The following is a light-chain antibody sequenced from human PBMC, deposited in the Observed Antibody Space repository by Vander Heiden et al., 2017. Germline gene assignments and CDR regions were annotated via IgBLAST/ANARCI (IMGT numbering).Light chain of an antibody. CDR3: QQYGSSPLIT. J-gene: IGKJ5*01. CDR1: QSVSRNY. V-gene: IGKV3-20*01. CDR2: GAS. Sequence: PGTLSLSPGERATLSCRASQSVSRNYLAWYQQKPGQAPRLLIYGASSRATGIPDRFSGSGSGTDFTLTISRLEPEDFAVYYCQQYGSSPLITFGQGTRLEIK.